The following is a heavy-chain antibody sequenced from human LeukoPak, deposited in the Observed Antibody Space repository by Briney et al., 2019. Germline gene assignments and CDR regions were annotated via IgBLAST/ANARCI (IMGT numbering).Heavy chain of an antibody. CDR3: ARRVWGGWYYFDY. V-gene: IGHV3-48*03. D-gene: IGHD6-19*01. Sequence: GGSLGLSCAASGFTFSSYEMNWVRQAPGKGLEWVSYISSSGSTIYYADSVKGRFTISRDNAKNSLYLQMNSLRAEDTAVYYCARRVWGGWYYFDYWGQGTLVTVSS. J-gene: IGHJ4*02. CDR1: GFTFSSYE. CDR2: ISSSGSTI.